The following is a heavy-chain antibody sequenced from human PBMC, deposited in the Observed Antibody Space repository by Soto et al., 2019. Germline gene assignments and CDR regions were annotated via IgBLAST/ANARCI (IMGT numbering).Heavy chain of an antibody. CDR1: GYTFTSYG. Sequence: QVQLVQSGAEVKKPGASVKVSCKASGYTFTSYGISWVRQDPGQGLELMGWINPYNGNTIYAQKLQGRVTMTTDTSTSTASMELRSLSSDDTAVYSCARDWFGVDYCGQGTLVTVSS. D-gene: IGHD3-16*01. CDR3: ARDWFGVDY. CDR2: INPYNGNT. V-gene: IGHV1-18*01. J-gene: IGHJ4*02.